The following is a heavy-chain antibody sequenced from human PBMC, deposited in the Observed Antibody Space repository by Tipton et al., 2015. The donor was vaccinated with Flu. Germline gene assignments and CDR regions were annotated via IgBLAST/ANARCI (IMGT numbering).Heavy chain of an antibody. CDR3: VRGRRDGYNFS. CDR2: INHSGST. D-gene: IGHD5-24*01. CDR1: SGSFSGYF. V-gene: IGHV4-34*01. Sequence: TLSLTCAVYSGSFSGYFWSWIRQPPGKGLEWIGEINHSGSTNYNPSLKSRVTISIDTSKNQFSLKLSSVTAAATAVYYCVRGRRDGYNFSWGQGILVTVSS. J-gene: IGHJ5*02.